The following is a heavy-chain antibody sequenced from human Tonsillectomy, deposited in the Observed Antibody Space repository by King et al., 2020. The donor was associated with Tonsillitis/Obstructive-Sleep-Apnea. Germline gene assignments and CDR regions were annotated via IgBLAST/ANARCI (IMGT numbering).Heavy chain of an antibody. CDR3: ARVPNSDIVVVPAAMRGAFDI. V-gene: IGHV1-69*01. Sequence: QLVQSGAEVKKPGSSVKVSCKASGGTFSSYAISWVRQAPGQGLEWMGGIIPIFGTANNAQRFQGRVTITADESTSTAYMELSSLRSEDTAVYYCARVPNSDIVVVPAAMRGAFDIWGQGTMVTVSS. D-gene: IGHD2-2*01. J-gene: IGHJ3*02. CDR1: GGTFSSYA. CDR2: IIPIFGTA.